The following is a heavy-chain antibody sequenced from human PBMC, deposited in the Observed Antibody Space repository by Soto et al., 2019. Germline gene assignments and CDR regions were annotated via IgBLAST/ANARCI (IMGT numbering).Heavy chain of an antibody. CDR2: ISNSGNT. CDR1: GAYVTTYY. CDR3: ARRGSTWYRWFDP. Sequence: SETLSLTCNASGAYVTTYYWSWIRQSPGKGLEWIGYISNSGNTNYNPSLKSRVTISLDTSKNHFSLKMRSVTAADTAVYYCARRGSTWYRWFDPWGQGTLGT. J-gene: IGHJ5*02. D-gene: IGHD6-13*01. V-gene: IGHV4-59*02.